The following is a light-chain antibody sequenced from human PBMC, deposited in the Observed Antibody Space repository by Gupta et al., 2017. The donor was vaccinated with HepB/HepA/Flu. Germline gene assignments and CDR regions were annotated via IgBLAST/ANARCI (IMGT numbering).Light chain of an antibody. J-gene: IGLJ3*02. CDR1: SGHTISGHISYS. CDR3: QTWGTGIQV. Sequence: QLVLTQSPSASASLGASVKVTCTLSSGHTISGHISYSIAWHQQQPEKGSRYLMKVNSDGSHIKGAGIPDRFSGSSSGAERYLTISSLQSEDEADYYCQTWGTGIQVFGGGTKLTVL. V-gene: IGLV4-69*01. CDR2: VNSDGSH.